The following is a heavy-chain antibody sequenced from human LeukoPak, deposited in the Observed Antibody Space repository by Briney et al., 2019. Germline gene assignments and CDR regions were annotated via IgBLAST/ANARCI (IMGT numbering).Heavy chain of an antibody. D-gene: IGHD4-17*01. CDR1: GFTFSSYS. V-gene: IGHV3-30*04. J-gene: IGHJ5*02. Sequence: GGSLRLSCAASGFTFSSYSMHWVRQAPGKGLEWVAFISYDGDNKYYADSVKGRFTISRDNSKNTLYLQMDSLRAEDTAVYYCARKSYDYGDWNWFDPWGQGTLVTVSS. CDR2: ISYDGDNK. CDR3: ARKSYDYGDWNWFDP.